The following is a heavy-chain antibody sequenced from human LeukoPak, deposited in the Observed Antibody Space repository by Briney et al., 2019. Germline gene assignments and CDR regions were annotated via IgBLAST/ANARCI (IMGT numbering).Heavy chain of an antibody. CDR1: GYTFTSYD. CDR3: ARDLGYYYDSSGYQTNWFDP. Sequence: ASVKVSCKASGYTFTSYDINWVRQATGQGLEWMGWISAYNGNTNYAQKLQGRVTMTTDTSTSTAYMELRSLRSDDTAVYYCARDLGYYYDSSGYQTNWFDPWGQGTLVTVSS. V-gene: IGHV1-18*01. D-gene: IGHD3-22*01. J-gene: IGHJ5*02. CDR2: ISAYNGNT.